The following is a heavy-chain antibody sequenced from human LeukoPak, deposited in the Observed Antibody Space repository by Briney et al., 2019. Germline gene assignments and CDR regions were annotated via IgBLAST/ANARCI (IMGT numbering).Heavy chain of an antibody. V-gene: IGHV4-34*01. Sequence: SETLSLTCTVSGGSISGYYWSWIRQPPGKGLEWIGEINHSGSTNYNPSLKSRVTISVDTSKNQFSLKLSSVTAADTAVYYCARKRGYSYGIRYFDLWGRGTLVTVSS. CDR1: GGSISGYY. D-gene: IGHD5-18*01. J-gene: IGHJ2*01. CDR2: INHSGST. CDR3: ARKRGYSYGIRYFDL.